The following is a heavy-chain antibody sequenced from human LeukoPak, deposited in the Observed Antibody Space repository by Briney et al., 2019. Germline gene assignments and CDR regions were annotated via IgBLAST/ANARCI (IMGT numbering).Heavy chain of an antibody. J-gene: IGHJ5*02. V-gene: IGHV5-51*01. CDR3: ARRQQQWLDDNWFDP. CDR2: IYPGDSDT. Sequence: GESLKISCKGSGYSFTSYWIGWVRQMPGKGLESMGIIYPGDSDTRYSPSFQGQVTISADKSISTAYLQWSSLKASDTAMYYCARRQQQWLDDNWFDPWGQGTLVTVSS. CDR1: GYSFTSYW. D-gene: IGHD6-19*01.